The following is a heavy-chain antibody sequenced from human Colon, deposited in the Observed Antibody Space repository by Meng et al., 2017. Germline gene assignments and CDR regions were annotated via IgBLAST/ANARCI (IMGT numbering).Heavy chain of an antibody. V-gene: IGHV4-4*02. D-gene: IGHD6-19*01. CDR3: AASSGWYRIDS. CDR2: FHYTGPI. J-gene: IGHJ4*02. CDR1: GVSVTSGQF. Sequence: QVQVAEAGLGLVQPSVTRSLTCGGAGVSVTSGQFWTWVRQPPGKGLEWIGEFHYTGPINYKPSLMSRVTISVDASRNQFSLRLTSVTAADTAVYYCAASSGWYRIDSWGQGTLVTVSS.